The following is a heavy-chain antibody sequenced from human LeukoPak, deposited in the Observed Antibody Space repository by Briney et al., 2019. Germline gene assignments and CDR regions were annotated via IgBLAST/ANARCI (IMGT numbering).Heavy chain of an antibody. D-gene: IGHD3-9*01. J-gene: IGHJ4*02. CDR1: GYTLTELS. Sequence: GASVKVSCKVSGYTLTELSMHWVRQAPGKGLEWMGGFDPEDGETIYAQKFQGRVTMTEDTSTDTAYMELSSLRSEDTAVYYRAAVLRYFDWLFSWGQGTLVTVSS. V-gene: IGHV1-24*01. CDR2: FDPEDGET. CDR3: AAVLRYFDWLFS.